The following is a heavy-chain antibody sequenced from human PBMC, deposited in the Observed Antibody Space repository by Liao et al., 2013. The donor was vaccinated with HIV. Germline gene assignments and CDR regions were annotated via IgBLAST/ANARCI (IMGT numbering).Heavy chain of an antibody. CDR2: IYTSGST. CDR3: ARKSTYAHGFFNYYMDV. V-gene: IGHV4-4*07. Sequence: QVHLQESGPGLVKPSGTLSLSCTVSGGSSRSYYLSWIRQPPGRGLEWIGRIYTSGSTNYNPSLKSRVTISVDTSKNQFSLKLSSVTGADTALYYCARKSTYAHGFFNYYMDVWGQGTTVTVSS. D-gene: IGHD2-2*01. CDR1: GGSSRSYY. J-gene: IGHJ6*03.